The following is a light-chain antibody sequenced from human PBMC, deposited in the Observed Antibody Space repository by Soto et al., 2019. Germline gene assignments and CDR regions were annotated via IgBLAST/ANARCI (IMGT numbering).Light chain of an antibody. CDR1: QSVNNNY. CDR3: QQSYSTQWT. V-gene: IGKV1-39*01. CDR2: AAS. Sequence: KLSPGTLSLSPREKAALSGSASQSVNNNYLAWYQQKPGKAPKLLIYAASSLQSGVPSRFSGNGSGTEFTLAISSLQHEDWGTDYCQQSYSTQWTFGQGTKV. J-gene: IGKJ1*01.